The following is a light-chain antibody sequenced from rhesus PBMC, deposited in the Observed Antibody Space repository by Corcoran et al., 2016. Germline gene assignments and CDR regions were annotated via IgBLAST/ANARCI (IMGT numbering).Light chain of an antibody. CDR1: QDISIW. V-gene: IGKV1-22*01. J-gene: IGKJ4*01. Sequence: DIQMTQSPSSLSASVGDRVTITCRASQDISIWLAWYQQKPGKAPKLLIYKASSLQSGVPSRYRGSGSGTEFTLPIISLQPEDFASYYCLQYSSSPFTFGGGTKVELK. CDR2: KAS. CDR3: LQYSSSPFT.